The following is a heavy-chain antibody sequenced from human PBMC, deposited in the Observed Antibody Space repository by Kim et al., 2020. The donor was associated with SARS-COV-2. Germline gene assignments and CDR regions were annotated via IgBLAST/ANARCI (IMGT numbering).Heavy chain of an antibody. CDR3: ARVEYYYGSGNSLFFYYYGMDV. CDR1: GGTFSSYA. CDR2: IIPIFGTA. J-gene: IGHJ6*02. Sequence: SVKVSCKASGGTFSSYAISWVRQAPGQGLEWMGGIIPIFGTANYAQKFQGRVTITADESTSTAYMELSSLRSEDTAVYYCARVEYYYGSGNSLFFYYYGMDVWGQGTTVTVSS. D-gene: IGHD3-10*01. V-gene: IGHV1-69*13.